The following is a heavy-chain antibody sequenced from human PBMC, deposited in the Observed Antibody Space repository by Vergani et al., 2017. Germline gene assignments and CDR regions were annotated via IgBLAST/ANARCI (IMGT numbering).Heavy chain of an antibody. CDR1: GYSISSGYY. CDR3: ARPGTTDP. V-gene: IGHV4-38-2*02. J-gene: IGHJ5*02. CDR2: IYHSGST. Sequence: QVQLQESGPGLVKPSETLSLTCTVSGYSISSGYYWGWIRQPPGKGLEWIGSIYHSGSTYYNPSRKSRVTISVDTSKNQFSLKLSSVTAADTAVYYCARPGTTDPWGQGTLVTVSS. D-gene: IGHD1-14*01.